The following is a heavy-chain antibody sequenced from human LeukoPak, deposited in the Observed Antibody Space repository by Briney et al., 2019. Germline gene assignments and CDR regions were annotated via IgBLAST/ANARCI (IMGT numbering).Heavy chain of an antibody. D-gene: IGHD6-19*01. CDR1: GFTFSSYD. Sequence: PGGSLRLSCAASGFTFSSYDMHWVRQAPGKGLEWVTVISYDGGNKYYADSVKGRFTISRDNSMNTLYLQMNSLRAEDTAVYYCAEGGWDGGGQDGFDFWGQGTMVTVSS. J-gene: IGHJ3*01. V-gene: IGHV3-30-3*01. CDR2: ISYDGGNK. CDR3: AEGGWDGGGQDGFDF.